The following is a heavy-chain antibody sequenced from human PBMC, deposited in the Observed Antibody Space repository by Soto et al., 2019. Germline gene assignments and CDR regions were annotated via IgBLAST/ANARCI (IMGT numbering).Heavy chain of an antibody. CDR2: IYPGDSDT. CDR3: ARRSGSYYNGFAY. CDR1: GYNFGNYW. Sequence: PGESLKISCEGSGYNFGNYWIAWVRQMPGRGLEWMGIIYPGDSDTRYSPSFQGQVAISADRSISTAYLQWSSLQASDTAMYYCARRSGSYYNGFAYWGQGTLVTVSS. D-gene: IGHD3-10*01. V-gene: IGHV5-51*01. J-gene: IGHJ4*02.